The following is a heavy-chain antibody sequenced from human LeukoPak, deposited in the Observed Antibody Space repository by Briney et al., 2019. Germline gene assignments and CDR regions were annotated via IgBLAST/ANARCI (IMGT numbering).Heavy chain of an antibody. J-gene: IGHJ6*02. Sequence: GRSLRLSCAASGFTFSSYAMHWVRQAPGKGLEWVSYISSSSSTIYYADSVKGRFTISRDNAKNSLYLQMNSLRAEDTAVYYCAKCTTRGWYYDFWSAPLLLDCGIDVWGQGTTVTVSS. CDR3: AKCTTRGWYYDFWSAPLLLDCGIDV. V-gene: IGHV3-48*01. CDR2: ISSSSSTI. CDR1: GFTFSSYA. D-gene: IGHD3-3*01.